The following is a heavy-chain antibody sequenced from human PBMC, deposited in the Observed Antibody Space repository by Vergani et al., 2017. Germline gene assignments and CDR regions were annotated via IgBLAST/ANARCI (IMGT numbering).Heavy chain of an antibody. D-gene: IGHD3-3*01. J-gene: IGHJ4*02. CDR3: TRDPRGGPYYDFWSGYYFDY. V-gene: IGHV3-49*04. CDR1: GFTFGDYA. Sequence: EVQLVESGGGLVQPGRSLRLSCTASGFTFGDYAMSWVRQAPGKGLEWVGFIRSKAYGGTTEYAASVKGRFTISRYDSKSIAYLQMNSLKTEDTAVYYCTRDPRGGPYYDFWSGYYFDYWGQGTLVTVSS. CDR2: IRSKAYGGTT.